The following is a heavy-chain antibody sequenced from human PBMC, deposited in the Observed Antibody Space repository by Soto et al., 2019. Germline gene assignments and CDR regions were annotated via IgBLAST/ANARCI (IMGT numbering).Heavy chain of an antibody. CDR2: ISGSGGST. CDR3: AKAGPTGTTKGDVYYMDV. Sequence: GGSLRLSCAASGFTFSSYAMSWVRQAPGKGLEWVSAISGSGGSTYYADSVKGRFTISRDNSKNTLYLQMNSLRAEDTAVYYCAKAGPTGTTKGDVYYMDVWGKGTTVTVSS. D-gene: IGHD1-7*01. V-gene: IGHV3-23*01. J-gene: IGHJ6*03. CDR1: GFTFSSYA.